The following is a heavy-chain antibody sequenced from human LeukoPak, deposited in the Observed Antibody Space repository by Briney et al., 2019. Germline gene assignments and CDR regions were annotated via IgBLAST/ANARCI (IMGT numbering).Heavy chain of an antibody. J-gene: IGHJ1*01. CDR2: IYYSGST. Sequence: PSETLSLTCTVSGGSISSSSYYWGWIRQPPGKGLEWIGSIYYSGSTYYNPSLKSRVTISVDTSKNQFSLKLSSVTAADTAVYYCARGVHPEYFQHWGQGTLVTVSS. CDR1: GGSISSSSYY. V-gene: IGHV4-39*07. CDR3: ARGVHPEYFQH.